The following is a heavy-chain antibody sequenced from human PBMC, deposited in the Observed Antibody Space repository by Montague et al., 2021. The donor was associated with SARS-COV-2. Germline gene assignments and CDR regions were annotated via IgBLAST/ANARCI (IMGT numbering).Heavy chain of an antibody. CDR3: ARGARQGYGCRLGSFDS. CDR2: INHSGST. V-gene: IGHV4-34*01. J-gene: IGHJ4*02. CDR1: GGSFSGYY. D-gene: IGHD3-10*01. Sequence: SETLSLTCAVYGGSFSGYYWNWIRQPPGKGLEWIGEINHSGSTNYNPSLKSRVTVSVDTSKNQFSLKLSSVTAADTAVYYCARGARQGYGCRLGSFDSRGQGTLVTVSS.